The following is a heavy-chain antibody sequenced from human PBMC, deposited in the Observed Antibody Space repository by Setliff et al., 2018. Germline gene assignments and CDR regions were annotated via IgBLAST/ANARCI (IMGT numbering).Heavy chain of an antibody. CDR2: INHSGRT. CDR3: ARGRIAAALYYFDY. CDR1: GGSFSGYY. Sequence: PSETLSLTCAVYGGSFSGYYWSWIRQPPGKGLEWIGEINHSGRTNYNPSLKSRVTISVDTSKNQFSLKLSSVTAADTAVYYCARGRIAAALYYFDYWGQGTQVTVSS. V-gene: IGHV4-34*01. J-gene: IGHJ4*02. D-gene: IGHD6-13*01.